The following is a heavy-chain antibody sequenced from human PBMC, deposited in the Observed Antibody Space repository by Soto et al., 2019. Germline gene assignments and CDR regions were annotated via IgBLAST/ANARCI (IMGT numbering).Heavy chain of an antibody. CDR3: ARRVRYCSSTSCYRDTYDY. CDR2: IDYSGST. J-gene: IGHJ4*02. D-gene: IGHD2-2*01. CDR1: GGSISSGGYY. V-gene: IGHV4-31*03. Sequence: QVQLQESGPGLVKPSQTLSLTCTVSGGSISSGGYYWSWIRQHPGKGLEWIGYIDYSGSTYYNPSLKSRVTISVDTANNQFSLKLSSVTAADTAVYYCARRVRYCSSTSCYRDTYDYWGQGTLVTVSS.